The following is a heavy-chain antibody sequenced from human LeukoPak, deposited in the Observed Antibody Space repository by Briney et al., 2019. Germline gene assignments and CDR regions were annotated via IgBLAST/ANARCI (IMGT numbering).Heavy chain of an antibody. CDR3: TRGGGYDYLFDF. CDR1: GFTFRDYG. D-gene: IGHD5-12*01. Sequence: GGSLRLSCTASGFTFRDYGMSWVRQAPGKGPEWVGFIRSKAYGGTTEYAASVKGRFSISRDDSKSIAYLQMNSLKIEDTAVYYCTRGGGYDYLFDFWGQGTLVTVSS. J-gene: IGHJ4*02. CDR2: IRSKAYGGTT. V-gene: IGHV3-49*04.